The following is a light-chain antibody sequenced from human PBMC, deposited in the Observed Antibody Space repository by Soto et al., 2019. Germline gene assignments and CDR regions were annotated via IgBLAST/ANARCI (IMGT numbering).Light chain of an antibody. V-gene: IGLV2-14*01. CDR1: SSDVGGYNY. CDR3: SSYTSTSTLVV. J-gene: IGLJ2*01. Sequence: QSALTRPASVSGSPGQSITISCTGTSSDVGGYNYVSWYQQHPGKAPKLMIYEVSNRPSGVSNRFSGSKSGNTASLTISGLQAEDEADYYCSSYTSTSTLVVFGVGTKLTVL. CDR2: EVS.